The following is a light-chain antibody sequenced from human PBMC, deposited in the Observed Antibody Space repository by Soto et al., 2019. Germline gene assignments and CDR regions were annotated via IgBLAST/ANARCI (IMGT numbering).Light chain of an antibody. Sequence: EIVLTQSPGTLSLSPGERATLSCRASQSVTSNYLAWYQQKPGQAPRLLIFGASGRSTGVPDRFSGSGSGTDFTLPISRLEPEEFAVYYCQQYSSSSTFGQGTRLEIK. J-gene: IGKJ2*02. V-gene: IGKV3-20*01. CDR2: GAS. CDR1: QSVTSNY. CDR3: QQYSSSST.